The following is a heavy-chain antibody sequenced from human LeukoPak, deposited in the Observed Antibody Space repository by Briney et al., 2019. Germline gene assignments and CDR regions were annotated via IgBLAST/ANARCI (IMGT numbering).Heavy chain of an antibody. V-gene: IGHV4-4*07. Sequence: SETLSLTCTVSGDSFNSYYWSWIRQPAGKGLEWIGRMYTSGNTNYNPSLKSRVTMSVDTSKTQFSLKLSSVTAADTAVYYCARGITTVRGVITGPFDYWGQGTLVTVSS. CDR3: ARGITTVRGVITGPFDY. CDR2: MYTSGNT. J-gene: IGHJ4*02. CDR1: GDSFNSYY. D-gene: IGHD3-10*01.